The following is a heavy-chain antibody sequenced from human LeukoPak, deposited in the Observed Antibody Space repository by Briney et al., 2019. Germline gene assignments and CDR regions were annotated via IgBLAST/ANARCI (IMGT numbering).Heavy chain of an antibody. Sequence: PGGSLRLSCAASGFTFSSYAMSWVRQAPGRGLEWVSSISSSSSYIYYADSVKGRFTISRDNAKNSLYLQMNSLRAEDTAVYYCARPTPKGREIAAAGYAFDIWGQGTMVTVSS. CDR1: GFTFSSYA. CDR2: ISSSSSYI. J-gene: IGHJ3*02. CDR3: ARPTPKGREIAAAGYAFDI. D-gene: IGHD6-13*01. V-gene: IGHV3-21*01.